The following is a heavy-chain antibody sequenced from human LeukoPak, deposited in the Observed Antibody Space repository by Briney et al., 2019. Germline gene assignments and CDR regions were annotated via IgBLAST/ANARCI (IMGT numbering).Heavy chain of an antibody. V-gene: IGHV4-59*01. D-gene: IGHD6-6*01. J-gene: IGHJ4*02. Sequence: SETLSLTCTVSGYSISTGYYWSWIRQPPGKGLEWIGYIYYSGSTNYNPSLKSRVTISVDTSKNQFSLKLSSVTAADTAVYYCARGLVVVGTPYYFDYWGQGTLVTVSS. CDR3: ARGLVVVGTPYYFDY. CDR1: GYSISTGYY. CDR2: IYYSGST.